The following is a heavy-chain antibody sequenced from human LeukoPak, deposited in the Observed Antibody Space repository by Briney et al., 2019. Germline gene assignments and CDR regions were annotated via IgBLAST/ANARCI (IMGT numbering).Heavy chain of an antibody. CDR3: AKGRISYGYIVVVPAAPFDI. J-gene: IGHJ3*02. Sequence: GGSLRLSCAASGFTFDDYAIPWVRQAPGKGLEWVSGISWNSGSIGYADSVKGRFTISRDNAKNSLYLQMNSLRAEDTALYYCAKGRISYGYIVVVPAAPFDIWGQGTMVTVSS. CDR2: ISWNSGSI. V-gene: IGHV3-9*01. CDR1: GFTFDDYA. D-gene: IGHD2-2*01.